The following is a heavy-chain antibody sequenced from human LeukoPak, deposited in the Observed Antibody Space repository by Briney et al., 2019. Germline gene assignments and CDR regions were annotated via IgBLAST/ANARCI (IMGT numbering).Heavy chain of an antibody. CDR3: ARGLELGYCSGASCYIWFDP. Sequence: PSETLSLTCVVSGGSFSGYYWSWIRQPPGKGLEWIGEINHGGRTNYSPSLRSRVTISVDTSKNQFSLNLSSVTAADTAVYYCARGLELGYCSGASCYIWFDPWGQGTLVTVSS. D-gene: IGHD2-2*02. CDR1: GGSFSGYY. CDR2: INHGGRT. J-gene: IGHJ5*02. V-gene: IGHV4-34*01.